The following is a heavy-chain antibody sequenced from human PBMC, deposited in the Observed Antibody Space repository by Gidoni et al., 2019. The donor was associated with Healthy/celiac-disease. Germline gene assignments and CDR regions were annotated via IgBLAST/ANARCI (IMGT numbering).Heavy chain of an antibody. Sequence: EVQLLESGGGLVQPGGSLRLSCAASGFSFSSYAMRWVRQAPGKGLEWGSAISGSGGSTYYADSVKGRFTISRDNSKNTLYLQMNSLRAEDTAVYYCAKDLVGWIQLGYFDYWGQGTLVTVSS. CDR2: ISGSGGST. J-gene: IGHJ4*02. CDR3: AKDLVGWIQLGYFDY. CDR1: GFSFSSYA. V-gene: IGHV3-23*01. D-gene: IGHD5-18*01.